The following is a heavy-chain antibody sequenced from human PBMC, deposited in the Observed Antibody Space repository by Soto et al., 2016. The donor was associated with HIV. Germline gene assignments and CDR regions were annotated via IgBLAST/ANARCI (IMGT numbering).Heavy chain of an antibody. CDR1: GYTFSSYD. V-gene: IGHV1-8*03. Sequence: QVQLVQSGAEVKKPGASVKVSCKASGYTFSSYDINWVRQATGQGLEWMGWMNPNSGNTGYEQKFQGRVTITRNTSISTAYMGLSSLRSEDTAVYYCARGPPGYYDSSGYSPFDYWGQGTLVTVSS. CDR2: MNPNSGNT. J-gene: IGHJ4*02. CDR3: ARGPPGYYDSSGYSPFDY. D-gene: IGHD3-22*01.